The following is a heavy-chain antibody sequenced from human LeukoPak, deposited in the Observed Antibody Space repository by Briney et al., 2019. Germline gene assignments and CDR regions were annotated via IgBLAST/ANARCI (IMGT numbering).Heavy chain of an antibody. CDR1: GGSFSGYY. V-gene: IGHV4-34*01. J-gene: IGHJ4*02. CDR2: INHSGST. Sequence: SETLSLTCAVYGGSFSGYYWSWIRQPPGKGLEWIGEINHSGSTNHNPSLKSRVTISVDTSKNQFSLKLSSVTAADTAVYYCARRSGNSWYSDHWGQGTLVTVSS. D-gene: IGHD6-13*01. CDR3: ARRSGNSWYSDH.